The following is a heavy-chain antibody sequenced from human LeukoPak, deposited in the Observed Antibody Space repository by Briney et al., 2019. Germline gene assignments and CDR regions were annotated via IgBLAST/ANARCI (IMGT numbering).Heavy chain of an antibody. Sequence: ASVKVSCKASGYTFTGYYMHWVRQAPGQGLEWMGIINPSGGSTSYAQKFQGRVTMTRDTSTSTVYMELSSLRSEDTAVYYCASGGLAGYYQYYYYGMDVWGQGTTVTVSS. CDR3: ASGGLAGYYQYYYYGMDV. J-gene: IGHJ6*02. D-gene: IGHD3-9*01. CDR2: INPSGGST. CDR1: GYTFTGYY. V-gene: IGHV1-46*01.